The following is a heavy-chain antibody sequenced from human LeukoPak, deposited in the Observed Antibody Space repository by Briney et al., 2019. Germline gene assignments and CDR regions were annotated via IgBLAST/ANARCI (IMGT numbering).Heavy chain of an antibody. D-gene: IGHD5-12*01. J-gene: IGHJ4*02. Sequence: SVTVSCKASGGTFSSYAISWVRQAPGQGLEWMGGIIPIFGTANYAQKFQGRVTITADESTSTAYMELSSLRSEDTAVYYCARYSGGYDTGFDYWGQGTLVTVSS. V-gene: IGHV1-69*13. CDR3: ARYSGGYDTGFDY. CDR1: GGTFSSYA. CDR2: IIPIFGTA.